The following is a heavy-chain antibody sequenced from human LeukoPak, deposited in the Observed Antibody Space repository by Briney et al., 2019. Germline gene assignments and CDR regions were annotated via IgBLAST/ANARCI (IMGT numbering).Heavy chain of an antibody. J-gene: IGHJ3*02. CDR2: ISGSGGST. CDR1: GFIFSSYG. Sequence: PGGSLRLSCAASGFIFSSYGMSWVRQAPGKGLECVSAISGSGGSTYYADSVKGRFTISRDNSKSTLYLQMNSLRAEDTAVYYCAKVFDYYGSGSYLGVDAFDIWGQGTMVTVSS. CDR3: AKVFDYYGSGSYLGVDAFDI. D-gene: IGHD3-10*01. V-gene: IGHV3-23*01.